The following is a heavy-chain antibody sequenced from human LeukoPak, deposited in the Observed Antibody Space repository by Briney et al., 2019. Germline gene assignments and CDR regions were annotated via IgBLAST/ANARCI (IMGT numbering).Heavy chain of an antibody. CDR2: IWYDGSNT. V-gene: IGHV3-33*06. Sequence: PGRSLRLSCVASGFDLSVYGMHWVRQAPGRGLEWVAVIWYDGSNTYYSDSVKGRFTISRGTSNGTLFLHMTDLRTEDTATYYCAKDRVACEHFYFMDVWGRGTKVTVSS. CDR3: AKDRVACEHFYFMDV. J-gene: IGHJ6*04. CDR1: GFDLSVYG.